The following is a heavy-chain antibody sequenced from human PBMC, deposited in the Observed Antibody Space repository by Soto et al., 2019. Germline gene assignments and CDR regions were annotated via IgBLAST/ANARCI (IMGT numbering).Heavy chain of an antibody. J-gene: IGHJ6*03. D-gene: IGHD1-7*01. CDR1: GDSVSSNSAA. CDR3: ARAPQTGTTMRYYYYCMDV. CDR2: TYYRSKWYN. V-gene: IGHV6-1*01. Sequence: SETLSLTCAISGDSVSSNSAAWNWIRQSPSRGLEWLGRTYYRSKWYNDYAVSVKSRITINPDTSKNQFSLQLNSVTPEDTAVYYCARAPQTGTTMRYYYYCMDVGGKGTTVTVSS.